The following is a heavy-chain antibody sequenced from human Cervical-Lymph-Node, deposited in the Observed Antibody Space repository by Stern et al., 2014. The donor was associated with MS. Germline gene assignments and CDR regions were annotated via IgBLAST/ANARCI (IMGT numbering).Heavy chain of an antibody. V-gene: IGHV3-23*04. Sequence: EVQLVESGGGLVQPGGSLRLSCAASGFTFSSYAMSWVRQAPGKGLEWVSAISGSGGSTYYADSVKGRFTISRDNPKNTLYLQMNSLRAEDTAVYYCAKSQRTYCSGGSCYYYWGQGTLVTVSS. CDR2: ISGSGGST. J-gene: IGHJ4*02. CDR3: AKSQRTYCSGGSCYYY. D-gene: IGHD2-15*01. CDR1: GFTFSSYA.